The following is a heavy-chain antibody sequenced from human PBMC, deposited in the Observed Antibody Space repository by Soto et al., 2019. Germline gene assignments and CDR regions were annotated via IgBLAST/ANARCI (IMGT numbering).Heavy chain of an antibody. CDR1: GYTLTELS. CDR3: ATTPAGLDYYGSGNWLDP. J-gene: IGHJ5*02. V-gene: IGHV1-24*01. Sequence: ASVKVSCKVSGYTLTELSMHWVRQTPGKGLEWMGGFDPEDGETIYAQKFQGRVTMTEDTSTDTAYMELSSLRSEDTAVYYCATTPAGLDYYGSGNWLDPWGQGTLVTVSS. CDR2: FDPEDGET. D-gene: IGHD3-10*01.